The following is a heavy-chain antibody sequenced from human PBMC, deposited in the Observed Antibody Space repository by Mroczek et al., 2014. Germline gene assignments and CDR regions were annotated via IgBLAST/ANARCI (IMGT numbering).Heavy chain of an antibody. V-gene: IGHV4-34*01. CDR2: INHSGST. CDR3: ARAQYYDFWSGFVDY. Sequence: QVQLQHGAAGLLKPSETLSLTCAVYGGSFSGYYWSWIRQPPGKGLEWIGEINHSGSTNYNPSLKSRVTISVDTSKNQFSLKLSSVTAADTAVYYCARAQYYDFWSGFVDYWGQGTLVTVSS. D-gene: IGHD3-3*01. J-gene: IGHJ4*02. CDR1: GGSFSGYY.